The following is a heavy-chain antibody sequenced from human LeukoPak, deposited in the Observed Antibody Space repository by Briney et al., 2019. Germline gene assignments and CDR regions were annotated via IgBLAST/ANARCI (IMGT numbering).Heavy chain of an antibody. CDR3: AKHPGGTSGYYYGMDV. CDR2: ISGSGGST. Sequence: GGSLRLSCAASRFTFSSYAMSWVRQAPGKGLEWVSAISGSGGSTYYADSVKGRFTISRDNSKNTLYLQMNSLRAEDTAVYYCAKHPGGTSGYYYGMDVWGQGTTVTVSS. CDR1: RFTFSSYA. J-gene: IGHJ6*02. V-gene: IGHV3-23*01. D-gene: IGHD2-2*01.